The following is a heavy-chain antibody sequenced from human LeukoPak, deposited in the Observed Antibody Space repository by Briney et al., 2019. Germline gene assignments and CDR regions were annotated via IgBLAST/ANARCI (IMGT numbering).Heavy chain of an antibody. V-gene: IGHV3-30-3*01. CDR3: ARSGSWEPSMYY. D-gene: IGHD1-26*01. CDR1: GFTFSSYA. CDR2: ISYDGSNK. Sequence: SGGSLRLSCAASGFTFSSYAMHWVRQAPGKGLEWVAVISYDGSNKYYADSVKGRFTISRDNSKNTLYLQMNSLRAEDTAVYYCARSGSWEPSMYYWGQGTLVTVSS. J-gene: IGHJ4*02.